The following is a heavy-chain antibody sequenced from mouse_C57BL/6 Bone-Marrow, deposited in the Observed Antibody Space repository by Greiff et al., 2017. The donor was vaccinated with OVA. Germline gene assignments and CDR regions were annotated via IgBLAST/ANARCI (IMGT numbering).Heavy chain of an antibody. CDR1: GYTFTDYN. CDR3: ARSPHYYGSSYPAWFAY. J-gene: IGHJ3*01. CDR2: INPNNGGT. Sequence: EVQLVESGPELVKPGASVKIPCKASGYTFTDYNMDWVKQSHGKSLEWIGDINPNNGGTIYNQKFKGKATLTVDKSSSTAYMELRSLTSEDTAVYYCARSPHYYGSSYPAWFAYWGQGTLVTVSA. V-gene: IGHV1-18*01. D-gene: IGHD1-1*01.